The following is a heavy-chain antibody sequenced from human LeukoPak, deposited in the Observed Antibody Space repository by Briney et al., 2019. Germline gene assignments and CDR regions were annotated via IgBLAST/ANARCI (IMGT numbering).Heavy chain of an antibody. Sequence: GGSLRLSCAASGFTFSNAWMSWVRQAPGKGLEWVAVISYDGSNKYYADSVKGRFTISRDNSKNTLYLQMNSLRAEDTAVYYCARDRPPIGIALAEGEHWFDPWGQGTLVTVSS. CDR1: GFTFSNAW. CDR3: ARDRPPIGIALAEGEHWFDP. J-gene: IGHJ5*02. D-gene: IGHD6-19*01. V-gene: IGHV3-30*19. CDR2: ISYDGSNK.